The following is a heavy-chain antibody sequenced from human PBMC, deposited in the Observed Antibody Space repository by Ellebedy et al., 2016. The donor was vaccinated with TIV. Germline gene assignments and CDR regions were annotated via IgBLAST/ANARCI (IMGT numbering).Heavy chain of an antibody. CDR2: ISTYDGDT. J-gene: IGHJ4*02. CDR3: ARGGRNYADY. CDR1: GYTFVRYG. Sequence: AASVKVSCKASGYTFVRYGLSWVRQAPGQGLEYMGWISTYDGDTSYAQKLQGRVTMTTDTSTTTAYMELRSLRSDDTAMYYCARGGRNYADYWGTGTLVTVSS. V-gene: IGHV1-18*01.